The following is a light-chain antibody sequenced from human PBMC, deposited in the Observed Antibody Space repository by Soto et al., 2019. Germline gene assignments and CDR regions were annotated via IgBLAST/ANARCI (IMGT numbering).Light chain of an antibody. CDR1: QSVDTTF. J-gene: IGKJ1*01. Sequence: EIVLTQSPGSLSLSPGQRATLSCRASQSVDTTFFAWYQKKPGQAPRLLIYGASKRATGIPDRFSGSGSGTDFAFFFSRIEAEDIAVYYCQQYMSSVTFGQGTKVYIK. CDR2: GAS. V-gene: IGKV3-20*01. CDR3: QQYMSSVT.